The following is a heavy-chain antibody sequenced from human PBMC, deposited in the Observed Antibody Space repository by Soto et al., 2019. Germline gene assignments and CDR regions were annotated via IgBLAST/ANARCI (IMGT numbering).Heavy chain of an antibody. CDR3: AREITMIHDAED. D-gene: IGHD3-22*01. Sequence: NPSETLSLTCTVSGGSISSSSYYWGWIRQPPGKGLEWIGSIYYSGSTYYNPSLKSRVTISVDTSKNQFSLKLSSVTAADTAVYYCAREITMIHDAEDWGQGTLVTVSS. V-gene: IGHV4-39*02. CDR2: IYYSGST. CDR1: GGSISSSSYY. J-gene: IGHJ1*01.